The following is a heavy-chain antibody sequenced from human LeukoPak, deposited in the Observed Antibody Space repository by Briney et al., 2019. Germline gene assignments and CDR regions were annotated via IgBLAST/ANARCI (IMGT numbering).Heavy chain of an antibody. CDR1: GGSISSGDYY. D-gene: IGHD2-2*02. V-gene: IGHV4-30-4*08. J-gene: IGHJ6*03. Sequence: PSETLSLTCTVSGGSISSGDYYWSWIRQPPGKGLEWIGYIYYSGSTYYNPSLKSRVTISVDTSKNQFSLKLSSVTAADTAVYYCARSTRYCSSTSCYNYYYYYMDVWGKGTTVTVSS. CDR2: IYYSGST. CDR3: ARSTRYCSSTSCYNYYYYYMDV.